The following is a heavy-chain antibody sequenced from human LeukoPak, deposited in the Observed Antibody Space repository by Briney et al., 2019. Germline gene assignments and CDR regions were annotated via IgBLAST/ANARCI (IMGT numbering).Heavy chain of an antibody. CDR1: GGSLSGYY. CDR2: INHSGST. D-gene: IGHD3-3*01. J-gene: IGHJ5*02. V-gene: IGHV4-34*01. Sequence: SETLSLTCAVYGGSLSGYYWSWIRQPPGKGLEWIGEINHSGSTNYNPSLKSRVTISVDTSKNHFSLKLSSVTAADTAVYYCARERRITIFGVVQNTRPESRWFDPWGQGTLVTVSS. CDR3: ARERRITIFGVVQNTRPESRWFDP.